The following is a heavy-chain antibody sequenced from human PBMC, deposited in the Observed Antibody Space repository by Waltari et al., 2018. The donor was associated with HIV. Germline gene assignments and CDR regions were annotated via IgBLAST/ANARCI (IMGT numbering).Heavy chain of an antibody. CDR1: GFTFRGYS. CDR2: ISSSSNYV. J-gene: IGHJ3*02. V-gene: IGHV3-21*01. Sequence: VQLVESGGGVVKPGGSLRLSCAASGFTFRGYSMNWVRQAPGKGLEWIASISSSSNYVNYADSLKGRFTISRDNGKNSLYLQMNSLRAEDTAVYYCARDLVEGFYYDSSGYYFDAFDIWGQGTMVTVSS. CDR3: ARDLVEGFYYDSSGYYFDAFDI. D-gene: IGHD3-22*01.